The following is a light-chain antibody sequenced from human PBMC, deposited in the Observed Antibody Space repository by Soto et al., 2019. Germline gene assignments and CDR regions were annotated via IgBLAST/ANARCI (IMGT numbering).Light chain of an antibody. CDR3: SSYAGSDIL. CDR1: SSDVGGYNY. Sequence: QSALTQSRSVSGSPGQSVTISCTGTSSDVGGYNYVSWYQQHPGKAPKLMIYDVSERPSGVPDRFSGSKSGNTASLTISGLQDEDEADYYCSSYAGSDILFGGGTKLTVL. CDR2: DVS. V-gene: IGLV2-11*01. J-gene: IGLJ2*01.